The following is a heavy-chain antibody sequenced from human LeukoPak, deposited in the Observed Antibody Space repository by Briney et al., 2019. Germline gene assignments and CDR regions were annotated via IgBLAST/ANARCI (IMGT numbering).Heavy chain of an antibody. J-gene: IGHJ4*02. D-gene: IGHD3-22*01. Sequence: GGSLRLSCAASGFTFSSYGMHWVRQAPGKGLEWVAVISYDGSNKYYADSVKGRFTISRDNSKNTLYLQMNSLRAEDTAVYYCAKDRDYYDSSGYGTFDYWGQGTLVTVSS. CDR2: ISYDGSNK. CDR3: AKDRDYYDSSGYGTFDY. CDR1: GFTFSSYG. V-gene: IGHV3-30*18.